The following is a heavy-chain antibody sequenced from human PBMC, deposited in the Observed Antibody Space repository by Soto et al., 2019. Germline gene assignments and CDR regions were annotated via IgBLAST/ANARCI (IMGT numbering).Heavy chain of an antibody. V-gene: IGHV1-18*01. Sequence: QVQLVQSGAEVKKPGASVKVSCKASGYTFTSYGISWVRQAPGQGLEWMGWISAYNGNTNYAQKLQGRATMTTETTTSTAYMELRSLRTDDTAVYCCAEETATTVVTDYWGQGTLVTVSS. CDR2: ISAYNGNT. J-gene: IGHJ4*02. CDR3: AEETATTVVTDY. CDR1: GYTFTSYG. D-gene: IGHD4-17*01.